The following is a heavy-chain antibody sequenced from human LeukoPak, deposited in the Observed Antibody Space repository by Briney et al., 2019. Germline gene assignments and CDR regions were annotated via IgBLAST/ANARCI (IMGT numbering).Heavy chain of an antibody. Sequence: GGSLRLSCAASGFTFSSYGMHWVRQAPGKGLEWVAVISYDGSNKYYADSVKGRFTISRDNSKNTLYLQMNSLKVEDTAIYYCARDNWVDCWGQGTLVTVSS. CDR3: ARDNWVDC. V-gene: IGHV3-30*03. CDR2: ISYDGSNK. J-gene: IGHJ5*01. CDR1: GFTFSSYG.